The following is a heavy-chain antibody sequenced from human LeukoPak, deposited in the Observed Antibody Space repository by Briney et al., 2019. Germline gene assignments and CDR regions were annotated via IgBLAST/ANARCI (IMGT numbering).Heavy chain of an antibody. D-gene: IGHD6-13*01. CDR2: ISYDGSNK. CDR3: ARDSGSSHQDAFDI. J-gene: IGHJ3*02. V-gene: IGHV3-30*01. CDR1: GFTFSSYA. Sequence: GGSLRLSCAASGFTFSSYAMHWVRQAPGKGLEWVAVISYDGSNKYYADSVKGRFTISRDNSKNTLYLQMNSLRAEDTAVYYCARDSGSSHQDAFDIWGQGTMVTVSS.